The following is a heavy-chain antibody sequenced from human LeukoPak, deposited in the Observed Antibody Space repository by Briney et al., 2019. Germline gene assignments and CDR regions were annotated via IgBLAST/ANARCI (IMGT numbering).Heavy chain of an antibody. D-gene: IGHD3-10*01. CDR1: GFTFSDYY. Sequence: GGSLRLSCAASGFTFSDYYMSWIRQAPGKGLEWVSYISSSSSYTNYADSVKGRFTISRDNAKNSLYLQMNSLRAEDTAVYYCARHHYMAVLGNDYWGKEPWSPSPQ. CDR2: ISSSSSYT. J-gene: IGHJ4*01. V-gene: IGHV3-11*06. CDR3: ARHHYMAVLGNDY.